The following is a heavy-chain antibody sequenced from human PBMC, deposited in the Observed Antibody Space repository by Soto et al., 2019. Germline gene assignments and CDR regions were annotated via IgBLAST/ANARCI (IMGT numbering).Heavy chain of an antibody. J-gene: IGHJ5*02. V-gene: IGHV1-2*02. Sequence: GASVKVSCKASGFSFTGYYIHWLRQAPGQGLEWMGWINAHSGGTEYAQKFQGRVTLTRDTSIATAYLTLTSLTSDYTALYYCAKDLTRQLAYWLDPWGQGTQVTVSS. CDR1: GFSFTGYY. D-gene: IGHD6-6*01. CDR3: AKDLTRQLAYWLDP. CDR2: INAHSGGT.